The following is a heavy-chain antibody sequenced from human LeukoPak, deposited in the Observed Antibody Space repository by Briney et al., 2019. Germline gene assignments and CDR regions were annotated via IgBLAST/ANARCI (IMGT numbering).Heavy chain of an antibody. V-gene: IGHV3-53*01. Sequence: GGSLRLSCAASGFTVSSNYMSWVRQAPGKGLEWVSVIYSGSSTYYADSVKGRFTISRANSKNTLYLQMNSLRAEDTAVYYCTRDLTYWGQGTLVTVSS. CDR2: IYSGSST. CDR3: TRDLTY. J-gene: IGHJ4*02. CDR1: GFTVSSNY.